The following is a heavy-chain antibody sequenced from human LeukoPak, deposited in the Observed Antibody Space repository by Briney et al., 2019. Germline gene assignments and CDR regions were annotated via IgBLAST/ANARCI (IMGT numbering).Heavy chain of an antibody. CDR2: MNAYNGNT. Sequence: ASVKVSCKASGYTFTSYGISWLRQAPGRGLEWMGWMNAYNGNTNYAQKLHGRVTMTTDTSTSTDYMKLRSLRSDDTAVYYCARDRKCSSTSCPYYSYYGMDVWGQGTTVTVSS. CDR3: ARDRKCSSTSCPYYSYYGMDV. J-gene: IGHJ6*02. D-gene: IGHD2-2*01. CDR1: GYTFTSYG. V-gene: IGHV1-18*01.